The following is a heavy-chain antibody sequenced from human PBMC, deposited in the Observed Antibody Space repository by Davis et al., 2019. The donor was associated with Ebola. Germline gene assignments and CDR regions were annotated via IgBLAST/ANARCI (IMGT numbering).Heavy chain of an antibody. CDR2: ISAYNGNT. Sequence: ASVKVSCKASAYTFTSYGISWVRQAPGQGLEWMGWISAYNGNTNYAQKPQGRVTMTTDTSTSTAYMELRSLRSDDTAVYYCARERYSPLSYGMDVWGQGTTVTVSS. CDR1: AYTFTSYG. D-gene: IGHD6-13*01. CDR3: ARERYSPLSYGMDV. J-gene: IGHJ6*02. V-gene: IGHV1-18*04.